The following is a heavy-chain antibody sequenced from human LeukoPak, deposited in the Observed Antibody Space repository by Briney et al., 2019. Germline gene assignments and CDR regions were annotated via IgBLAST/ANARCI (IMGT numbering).Heavy chain of an antibody. CDR3: ARGQINGYDFDY. Sequence: ASVKVSCKASGYTFIHYYMHWVRQAPGQGPKWMGWINPNSGGTNYAQKFQGWVSMTRDTSITTAYMKLSRLTSDDTAVYYCARGQINGYDFDYWGQGTLVTVSS. V-gene: IGHV1-2*04. CDR2: INPNSGGT. CDR1: GYTFIHYY. J-gene: IGHJ4*02. D-gene: IGHD5-12*01.